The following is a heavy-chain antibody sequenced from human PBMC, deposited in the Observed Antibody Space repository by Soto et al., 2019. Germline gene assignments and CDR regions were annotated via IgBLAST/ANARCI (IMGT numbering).Heavy chain of an antibody. CDR3: ARDGDTAMAYYFDY. CDR1: GFTFSSYG. D-gene: IGHD5-18*01. V-gene: IGHV3-33*01. J-gene: IGHJ4*02. CDR2: IWYDGSNK. Sequence: GGSLRLSCSASGFTFSSYGMQWVRQAPGKGLEWVAVIWYDGSNKYYADSVKGRFTISRDNSKNTLYLQMNSLRAEDTAVYYCARDGDTAMAYYFDYWGQGTLVTVSS.